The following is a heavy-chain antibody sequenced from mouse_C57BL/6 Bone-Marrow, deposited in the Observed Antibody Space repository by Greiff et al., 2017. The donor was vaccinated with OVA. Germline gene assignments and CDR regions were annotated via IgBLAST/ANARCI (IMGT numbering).Heavy chain of an antibody. J-gene: IGHJ3*01. Sequence: QVQLQQPGAELVRPGTSVKLSCKASGYTFTSYWMHWVKQRPGQGLEWIGVIDPSDSYTNYNQKFKGKATLTVDTSSSTAYMQLSSLTSEDSAVYYCAAIYYGYDGFAYWGQGTLVTVSA. CDR1: GYTFTSYW. CDR3: AAIYYGYDGFAY. V-gene: IGHV1-59*01. CDR2: IDPSDSYT. D-gene: IGHD2-2*01.